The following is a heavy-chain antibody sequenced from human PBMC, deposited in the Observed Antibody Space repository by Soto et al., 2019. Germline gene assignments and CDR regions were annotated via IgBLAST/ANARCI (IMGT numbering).Heavy chain of an antibody. V-gene: IGHV3-23*01. CDR3: ANTWGGRVHIVVVGSYMDV. CDR2: ISGSGGST. J-gene: IGHJ6*03. CDR1: GFTFSSYA. D-gene: IGHD2-15*01. Sequence: GGSLRLSCAASGFTFSSYAMSWVRQAPGKGLEWVSAISGSGGSTYYADSVKGRFTISRDNSKNTLYLQMNSLRAEDTAVYYCANTWGGRVHIVVVGSYMDVWGKGTTVTVSS.